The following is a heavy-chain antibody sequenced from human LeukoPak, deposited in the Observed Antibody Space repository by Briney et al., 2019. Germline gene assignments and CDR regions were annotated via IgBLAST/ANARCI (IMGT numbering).Heavy chain of an antibody. V-gene: IGHV3-13*04. CDR1: GFTFSNYD. Sequence: GGSLRLSCAASGFTFSNYDMHWVRQATGEGLEWVSGITTTGDTYYAGSVKGRFTISRENVKNSLYLQMNNLRAGDTAVYYCTTGGAPAGYAFHIWGQGTMVSVSS. D-gene: IGHD6-13*01. J-gene: IGHJ3*02. CDR2: ITTTGDT. CDR3: TTGGAPAGYAFHI.